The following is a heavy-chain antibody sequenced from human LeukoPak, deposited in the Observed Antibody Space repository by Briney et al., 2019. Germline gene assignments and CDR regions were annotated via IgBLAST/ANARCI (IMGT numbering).Heavy chain of an antibody. V-gene: IGHV5-51*01. CDR3: ARPHYYDSIGYYFDY. J-gene: IGHJ4*02. CDR2: IYPGDSGI. Sequence: PGESLKISCKGSGYSFTNYWIGWVRQMPGNGLEWMGIIYPGDSGIRVSPSFQGQVTISADKSISTAYLQWSSLKASDTAIYYCARPHYYDSIGYYFDYWGQGTLVTVSS. CDR1: GYSFTNYW. D-gene: IGHD3-22*01.